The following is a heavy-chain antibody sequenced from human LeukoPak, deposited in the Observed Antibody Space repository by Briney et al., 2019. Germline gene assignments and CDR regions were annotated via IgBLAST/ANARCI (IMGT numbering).Heavy chain of an antibody. CDR3: AREKLELTINNWFDP. CDR1: GYTFTSYA. V-gene: IGHV1-3*03. Sequence: GASVKVSCKASGYTFTSYAMHWVRQAPGQRLEWMGWINAGNGNTKYSQEFQGRVTITRDTSASTAYMELSSLRSEDMAVYYCAREKLELTINNWFDPWGQGTLVTVSS. D-gene: IGHD1-7*01. J-gene: IGHJ5*02. CDR2: INAGNGNT.